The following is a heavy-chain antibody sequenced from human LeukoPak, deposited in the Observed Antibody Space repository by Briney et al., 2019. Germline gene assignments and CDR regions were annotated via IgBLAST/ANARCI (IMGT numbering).Heavy chain of an antibody. CDR3: ARAGSWYVGLDY. Sequence: PSETLSLTCAVYGGSFSGYYWSWIRQPPGKGLEWIGEINHSGSTNYNPSLKSRVTISVDTSKNQFSLKLSSVTAADTAVYYCARAGSWYVGLDYWGQGTLVTVSS. CDR1: GGSFSGYY. CDR2: INHSGST. J-gene: IGHJ4*02. D-gene: IGHD6-13*01. V-gene: IGHV4-34*01.